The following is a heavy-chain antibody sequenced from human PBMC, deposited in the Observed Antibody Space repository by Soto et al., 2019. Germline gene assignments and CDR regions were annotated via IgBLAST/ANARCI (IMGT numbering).Heavy chain of an antibody. CDR1: NGSLSSNY. Sequence: PSETLSLTCTVSNGSLSSNYWSWIRQSPGKGLEWIGNIYYSGSTYYNPSLKSRVTISVDTSKNQFSLKLSSVTAADTAVYYCARDYADGHYWGQGTLVTVSS. V-gene: IGHV4-59*04. CDR2: IYYSGST. D-gene: IGHD4-17*01. CDR3: ARDYADGHY. J-gene: IGHJ4*02.